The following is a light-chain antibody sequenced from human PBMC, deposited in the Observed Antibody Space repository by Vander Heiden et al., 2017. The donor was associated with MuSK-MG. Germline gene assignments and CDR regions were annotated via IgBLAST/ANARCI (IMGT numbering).Light chain of an antibody. CDR3: LQDHNWRT. CDR1: QSVSSN. J-gene: IGKJ1*01. V-gene: IGKV3-15*01. Sequence: EIVMTQSPATLSVSPGERATLSCRASQSVSSNLAWYQQKPGQAPRLLIYGASTRANGIPDRFSASGSGTEFTLTISGLQSEDFAVYYCLQDHNWRTFGQGTKVEIK. CDR2: GAS.